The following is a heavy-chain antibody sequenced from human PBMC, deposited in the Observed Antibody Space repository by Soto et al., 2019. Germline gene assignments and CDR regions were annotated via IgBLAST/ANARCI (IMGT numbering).Heavy chain of an antibody. J-gene: IGHJ5*02. V-gene: IGHV4-4*07. D-gene: IGHD6-19*01. CDR2: ISTSGTI. Sequence: ETLSLTCTVSGASISSYFWTWIRQPAGKGLDWIGRISTSGTINYNPSLKSRVTMSVDTSKNHFSLNLSSVTAADTAVYYCAREAGPDRWFDPWGQGTLVTVSS. CDR1: GASISSYF. CDR3: AREAGPDRWFDP.